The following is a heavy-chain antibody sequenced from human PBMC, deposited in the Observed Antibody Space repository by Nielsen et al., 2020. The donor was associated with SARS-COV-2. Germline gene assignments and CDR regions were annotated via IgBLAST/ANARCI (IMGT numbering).Heavy chain of an antibody. Sequence: GESLKISCAASGFSFSDYAIHWVRQAPGKGLEWVAVISYDGINKFYADAVKGRFTISRDNSNSTLFLQINSLRAEETAIYYCARSPPRVTTGVFDIWGQGTMVTVSS. CDR2: ISYDGINK. CDR1: GFSFSDYA. CDR3: ARSPPRVTTGVFDI. J-gene: IGHJ3*02. D-gene: IGHD4-17*01. V-gene: IGHV3-30*04.